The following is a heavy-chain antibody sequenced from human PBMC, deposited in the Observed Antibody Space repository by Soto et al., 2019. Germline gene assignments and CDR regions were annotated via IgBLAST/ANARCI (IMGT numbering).Heavy chain of an antibody. Sequence: GASVKVSCKASGYTFTSYGISWVRQAPGQGLEWMGWISAYNGNTNYAQKLQGRVTMTTDTSTSTAYMELRSLRSDDTAVYYCARDGHYYGSGSPPHYWGQGTLVTVSS. D-gene: IGHD3-10*01. CDR1: GYTFTSYG. V-gene: IGHV1-18*01. CDR3: ARDGHYYGSGSPPHY. CDR2: ISAYNGNT. J-gene: IGHJ4*02.